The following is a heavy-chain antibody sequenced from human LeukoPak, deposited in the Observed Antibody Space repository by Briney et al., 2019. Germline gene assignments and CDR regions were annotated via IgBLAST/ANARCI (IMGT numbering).Heavy chain of an antibody. CDR1: GGSISSYY. Sequence: SETLSLTCTVSGGSISSYYWSWIRQPPGKGLEWIGYIYYSGSTNYNPSLESRVTISVDTSKNQFSLKLSSVTAADTAVYYCARGQQLVQHWGQGTLVTVSS. V-gene: IGHV4-59*01. D-gene: IGHD6-13*01. CDR2: IYYSGST. J-gene: IGHJ1*01. CDR3: ARGQQLVQH.